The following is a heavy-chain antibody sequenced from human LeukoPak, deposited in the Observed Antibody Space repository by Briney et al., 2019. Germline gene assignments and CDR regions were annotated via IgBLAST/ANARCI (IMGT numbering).Heavy chain of an antibody. CDR1: GFTFSSYA. D-gene: IGHD2-21*02. J-gene: IGHJ4*02. Sequence: GGSLRLSCAASGFTFSSYAMHWVRQAPGKGLEWVAVISYDGSNKYYADSVKGRFTISRDNSKNTLYPQMNSLRAEDTAVYYCARSNVVVTAKLDYWGQGTLVTVSS. V-gene: IGHV3-30*04. CDR2: ISYDGSNK. CDR3: ARSNVVVTAKLDY.